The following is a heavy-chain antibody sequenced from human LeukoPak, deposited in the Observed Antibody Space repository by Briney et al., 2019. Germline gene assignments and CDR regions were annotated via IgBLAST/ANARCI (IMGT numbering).Heavy chain of an antibody. Sequence: GGSLRLSCAASGFTFSDYYMSWIRQAPGKGLEWVSYISSSGSTIYYADSVKGRFTISRDNAKNSLYLQMNSLRAEATAVYYCAGGTSPTLYYSSYYGMDVWGQGTTVTVSS. CDR2: ISSSGSTI. V-gene: IGHV3-11*01. J-gene: IGHJ6*02. D-gene: IGHD2-2*01. CDR1: GFTFSDYY. CDR3: AGGTSPTLYYSSYYGMDV.